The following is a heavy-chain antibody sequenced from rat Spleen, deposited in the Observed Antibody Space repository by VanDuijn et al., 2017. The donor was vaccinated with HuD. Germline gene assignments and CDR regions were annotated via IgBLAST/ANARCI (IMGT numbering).Heavy chain of an antibody. Sequence: EVQLVESGGGLVPPGRSLELSCAASGFTFSDYTMAWVRQAPTKGLEWVATIRYDGNNTYYRDSVKGRFTVSRDNAKSTLYLQMDSLRSEDTATYYCTRNPGFAYWGQGTLVTVSS. CDR3: TRNPGFAY. V-gene: IGHV5-29*01. D-gene: IGHD3-4*01. CDR1: GFTFSDYT. CDR2: IRYDGNNT. J-gene: IGHJ3*01.